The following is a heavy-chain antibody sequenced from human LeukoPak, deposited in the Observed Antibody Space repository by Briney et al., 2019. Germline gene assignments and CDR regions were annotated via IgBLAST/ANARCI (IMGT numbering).Heavy chain of an antibody. CDR2: ISGSGGAS. Sequence: GGSLRLSCAASGFTFSTYGMSWVRQAPGKGLEWVSGISGSGGASYYADSVKGRFTISRDDSHNTLYLQMNSLRAEDTAVYFCARGGVDYYGSGTYYLMYYFDYWGQGALVTVSS. D-gene: IGHD3-10*01. CDR1: GFTFSTYG. CDR3: ARGGVDYYGSGTYYLMYYFDY. V-gene: IGHV3-23*01. J-gene: IGHJ4*02.